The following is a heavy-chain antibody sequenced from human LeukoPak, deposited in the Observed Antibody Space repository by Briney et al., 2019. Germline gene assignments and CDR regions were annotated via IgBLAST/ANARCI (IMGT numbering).Heavy chain of an antibody. CDR1: GFTFSSYA. CDR2: ISGSGGST. Sequence: PGGSLRLSCAASGFTFSSYAMSWVRQAPGKGLEWVSAISGSGGSTYYADSVKGRFTISRDNAKNSLYLQMNSLRAEDTALYYCAKDPGYYFDSSAYFDYWGQGTLVTVSS. V-gene: IGHV3-23*01. CDR3: AKDPGYYFDSSAYFDY. J-gene: IGHJ4*02. D-gene: IGHD3-22*01.